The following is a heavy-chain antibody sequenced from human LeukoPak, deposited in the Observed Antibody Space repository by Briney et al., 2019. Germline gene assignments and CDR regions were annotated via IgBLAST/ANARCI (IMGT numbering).Heavy chain of an antibody. D-gene: IGHD6-6*01. Sequence: ASVKVSCKASGGTFSSYAISWVRQAPGQGLEWMGGIIPIFGTANYAQKFQGRVTITADKSKSTAYVELSSLRSEDTAVYYCARTIAASTMGFDPWGQGTLVTVSS. CDR1: GGTFSSYA. V-gene: IGHV1-69*06. CDR2: IIPIFGTA. J-gene: IGHJ5*02. CDR3: ARTIAASTMGFDP.